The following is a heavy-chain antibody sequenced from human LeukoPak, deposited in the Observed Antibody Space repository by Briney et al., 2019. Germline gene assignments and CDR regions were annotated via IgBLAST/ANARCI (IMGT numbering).Heavy chain of an antibody. J-gene: IGHJ4*02. CDR3: AGGRLWLAHDY. Sequence: PSETLSLTCTVSGGSISNYYWSWIRQPPGKGLEWIGYISSSGSTNYNPSLKSRVTISVDTSKNQFSLRLSSVAAADSAVYYFAGGRLWLAHDYWGLGILVTVSS. V-gene: IGHV4-59*08. CDR2: ISSSGST. CDR1: GGSISNYY. D-gene: IGHD6-19*01.